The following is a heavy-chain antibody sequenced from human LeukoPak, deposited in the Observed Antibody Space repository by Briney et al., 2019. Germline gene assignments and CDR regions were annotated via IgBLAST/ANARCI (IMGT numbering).Heavy chain of an antibody. CDR2: ISAYNGNT. J-gene: IGHJ5*02. CDR1: GYTFTSYG. V-gene: IGHV1-18*01. D-gene: IGHD6-13*01. CDR3: ARVGTWQQLVIDNWFDP. Sequence: ASVTVSCKASGYTFTSYGISWVRQAPGQGLEWMGWISAYNGNTNYAQKLQSRVTMTTDTSTSTAYMELRSLRSDDTAVYYCARVGTWQQLVIDNWFDPWGQGTLVTVSS.